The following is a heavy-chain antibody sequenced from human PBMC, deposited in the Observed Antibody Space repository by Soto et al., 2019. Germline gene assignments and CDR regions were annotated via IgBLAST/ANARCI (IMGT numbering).Heavy chain of an antibody. CDR2: INPSGGST. Sequence: APVKVSCKACGYTFTSYYMHWVRQAPGQGLEWMGIINPSGGSTSYAQKFQGRVTMTRDTSTSTVYMELSSLRSEDTAVYYCARVTGSYYYDSSGPFDYWGQGTLVTSPQ. CDR3: ARVTGSYYYDSSGPFDY. CDR1: GYTFTSYY. J-gene: IGHJ4*02. V-gene: IGHV1-46*01. D-gene: IGHD3-22*01.